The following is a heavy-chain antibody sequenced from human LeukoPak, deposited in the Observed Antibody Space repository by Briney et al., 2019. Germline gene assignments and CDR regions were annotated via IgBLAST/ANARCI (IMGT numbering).Heavy chain of an antibody. Sequence: SETLSLTCTVSGGSISSYYWSWIRQPPGKGLEWIGYIYYSGSTNYNPSLKSRVTISVDTSKNQFSLKLSSVTAADTAVYYCARGPRSLDYGVLNYYYYMDVWGKGTTVTVSS. V-gene: IGHV4-59*01. D-gene: IGHD4-17*01. CDR1: GGSISSYY. J-gene: IGHJ6*03. CDR3: ARGPRSLDYGVLNYYYYMDV. CDR2: IYYSGST.